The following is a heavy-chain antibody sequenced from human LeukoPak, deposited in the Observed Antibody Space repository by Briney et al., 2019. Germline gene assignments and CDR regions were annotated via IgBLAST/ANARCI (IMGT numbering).Heavy chain of an antibody. D-gene: IGHD2-15*01. CDR3: ARDGKEYCSGGSCYGRDNWFDP. Sequence: GASVKVSCKASGYTFTSYGISWVRQAPGQGLEWMGWISAYNGNTNYAQKFQGRVTMTRDTSISTAYMELSRLRSDDTAVYYCARDGKEYCSGGSCYGRDNWFDPWGQGTLVTVSS. J-gene: IGHJ5*02. CDR1: GYTFTSYG. V-gene: IGHV1-18*01. CDR2: ISAYNGNT.